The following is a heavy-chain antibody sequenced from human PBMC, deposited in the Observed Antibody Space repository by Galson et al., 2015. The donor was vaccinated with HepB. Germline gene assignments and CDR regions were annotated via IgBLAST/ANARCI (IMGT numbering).Heavy chain of an antibody. D-gene: IGHD2-2*01. V-gene: IGHV1-8*01. CDR2: MNPNSGTT. CDR1: GYTFTNYD. Sequence: SCKASGYTFTNYDINWVRQATGQGLEWMGWMNPNSGTTGYAQKFQGRLTMTRSTSISTAHMELSSLRSEDTAVYYCARGRPCSSTSCFPFDAFHIWGQGTVVTVSS. CDR3: ARGRPCSSTSCFPFDAFHI. J-gene: IGHJ3*02.